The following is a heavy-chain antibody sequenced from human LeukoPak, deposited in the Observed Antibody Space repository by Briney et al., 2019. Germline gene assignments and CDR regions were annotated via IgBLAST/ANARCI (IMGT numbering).Heavy chain of an antibody. CDR1: GFTFXDYA. CDR3: AKDPSGYYGSGSYGMDV. CDR2: ISWNSGSI. V-gene: IGHV3-9*01. Sequence: SLRLSCAAXGFTFXDYAMHWVRQAPGKGLEWVSGISWNSGSIGYADSVKGRFTISRDNAKNSLYLQMNSLRAEDTALYYCAKDPSGYYGSGSYGMDVWGQGTTVTVSS. D-gene: IGHD3-10*01. J-gene: IGHJ6*02.